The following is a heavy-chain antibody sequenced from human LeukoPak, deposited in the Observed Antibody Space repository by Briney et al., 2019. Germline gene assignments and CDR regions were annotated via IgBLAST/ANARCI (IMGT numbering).Heavy chain of an antibody. V-gene: IGHV1-69*13. Sequence: SVKVSCKASGGTFSSYAISWVRQAPGQGLEWMGGIIPIFGTANYAQKFQGSVTITADESTSTAYMELSSLRSEDTAVYYCAREEGLTGTSKPGDYWGQGTLVTVSS. CDR2: IIPIFGTA. CDR3: AREEGLTGTSKPGDY. D-gene: IGHD1-7*01. J-gene: IGHJ4*02. CDR1: GGTFSSYA.